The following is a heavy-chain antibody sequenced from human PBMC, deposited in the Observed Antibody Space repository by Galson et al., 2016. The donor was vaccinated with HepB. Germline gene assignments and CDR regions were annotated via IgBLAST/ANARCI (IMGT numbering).Heavy chain of an antibody. V-gene: IGHV3-23*01. CDR1: GFMFGSSA. Sequence: SLRLSCAASGFMFGSSAMSWVRQAPGKGLEWVSIISPGADGTYYADSVKGRFTISRDNSKNTLYLQMSDLRAEDTAMYYCAKGTIAVAGTGDYWGQGTLVTVSS. J-gene: IGHJ4*02. CDR2: ISPGADGT. CDR3: AKGTIAVAGTGDY. D-gene: IGHD6-19*01.